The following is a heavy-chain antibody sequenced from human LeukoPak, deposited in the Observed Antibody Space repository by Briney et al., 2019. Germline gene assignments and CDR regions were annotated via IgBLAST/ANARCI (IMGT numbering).Heavy chain of an antibody. Sequence: SETLSLTCTVSGGSISSRTYYWTWIRQHPGKGLEWIGYIYYSGSTNYNPSLTSRVSISVDTSKSQFSLKLSSVTTADTALYYCARGGCSSISCYYYGMDVWGQGTTVTVSS. CDR3: ARGGCSSISCYYYGMDV. V-gene: IGHV4-61*01. D-gene: IGHD2-2*01. CDR1: GGSISSRTYY. J-gene: IGHJ6*02. CDR2: IYYSGST.